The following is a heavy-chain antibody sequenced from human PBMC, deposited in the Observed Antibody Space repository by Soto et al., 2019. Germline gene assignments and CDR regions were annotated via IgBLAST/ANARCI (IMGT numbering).Heavy chain of an antibody. J-gene: IGHJ4*02. CDR3: ARAGGEADYYFDY. CDR1: GFTFSRYA. D-gene: IGHD2-8*02. V-gene: IGHV3-30-3*01. CDR2: VSYDGSNQ. Sequence: HPGGSLRLSCAASGFTFSRYAMHWVRQTPGKGLEWVAIVSYDGSNQYYVDSVKARFTISRDNSKNTLYLQMNSLRTDDTAVYYCARAGGEADYYFDYWGQGTLVTVSS.